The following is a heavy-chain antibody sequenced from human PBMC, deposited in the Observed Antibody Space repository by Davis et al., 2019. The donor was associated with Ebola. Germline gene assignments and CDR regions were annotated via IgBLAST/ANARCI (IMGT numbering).Heavy chain of an antibody. D-gene: IGHD1-26*01. J-gene: IGHJ4*02. Sequence: PGGSLRLSCAASGFTFSSYGMHWVRQAPGKGLEWVAVISYDGSNKYYADSVKGRFTISRDNSKNTLYLQMNSLRAEDTAVYYCARDRGGSYSFDYWGQGTLVTVSS. CDR1: GFTFSSYG. V-gene: IGHV3-30*03. CDR2: ISYDGSNK. CDR3: ARDRGGSYSFDY.